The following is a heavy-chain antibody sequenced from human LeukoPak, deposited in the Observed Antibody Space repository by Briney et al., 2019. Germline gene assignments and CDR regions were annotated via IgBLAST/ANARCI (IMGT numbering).Heavy chain of an antibody. CDR1: GYTFTSYD. Sequence: ASVKVSCKASGYTFTSYDINWVRQATGQGLEWMGWMNPNSGNTGCAQKFQGRVTMTRNTSISTVYMELSSLRSEDTAVYYCARVDTPVLPGPWGQGTLVTVSS. J-gene: IGHJ5*02. CDR3: ARVDTPVLPGP. D-gene: IGHD2-15*01. V-gene: IGHV1-8*01. CDR2: MNPNSGNT.